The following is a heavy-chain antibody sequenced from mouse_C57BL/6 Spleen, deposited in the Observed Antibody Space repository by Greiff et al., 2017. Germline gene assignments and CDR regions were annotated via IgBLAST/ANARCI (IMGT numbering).Heavy chain of an antibody. V-gene: IGHV5-17*01. D-gene: IGHD1-1*01. CDR3: ARGITTVVAPDY. Sequence: EVKVVESGGGLVKPGGSLKLSCAASGFTFSDYGMHWVRQAPEKGLEWVAYISSGSSTIYYADTVKGRFTISRDNAKNTLFLQRTSLRSEDTAMYYCARGITTVVAPDYWGQGTTRTVSS. CDR2: ISSGSSTI. CDR1: GFTFSDYG. J-gene: IGHJ2*01.